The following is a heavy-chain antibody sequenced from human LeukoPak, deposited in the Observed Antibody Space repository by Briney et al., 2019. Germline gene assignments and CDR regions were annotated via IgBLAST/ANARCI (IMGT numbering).Heavy chain of an antibody. V-gene: IGHV1-46*01. CDR1: GYTFTSYY. Sequence: ASVKVSCKASGYTFTSYYMHWVRQAPGQGLEWMEIINPSGGSTSYAQKFQGRVTMTRDTSTSTVYMELSSLRSEDTAVYYCARGDRIAAAVGSSQADYWGQGTLVTVSS. CDR3: ARGDRIAAAVGSSQADY. D-gene: IGHD6-13*01. CDR2: INPSGGST. J-gene: IGHJ4*02.